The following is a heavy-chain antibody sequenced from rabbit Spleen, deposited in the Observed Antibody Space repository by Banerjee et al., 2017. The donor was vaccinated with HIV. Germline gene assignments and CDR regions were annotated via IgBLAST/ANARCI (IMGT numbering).Heavy chain of an antibody. J-gene: IGHJ6*01. Sequence: QSLEESGGDLVEPGASLTLTCTASGVSFSSNYYMCWVRQAPGKGLEWIACIDTGSSGFTYFASWAKGRFTCSKTSSTTVTLQMTSLTAADTATYFCARDTGSSFSSYGMDLWGPGTLVTVS. D-gene: IGHD8-1*01. CDR3: ARDTGSSFSSYGMDL. CDR1: GVSFSSNYY. CDR2: IDTGSSGFT. V-gene: IGHV1S40*01.